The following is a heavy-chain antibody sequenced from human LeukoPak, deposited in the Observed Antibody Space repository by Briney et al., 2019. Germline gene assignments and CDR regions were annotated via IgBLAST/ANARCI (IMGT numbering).Heavy chain of an antibody. Sequence: PSETLSLTCTVSGGSINSYYWSWIRQPPGKGLEWIGYIYYSGSTNYNPSLRSRVTISVDTSKNQFSLKLSSVTAADTAVYYCARSRDAYNHYYFDYWGQGTLVTVSS. J-gene: IGHJ4*02. CDR3: ARSRDAYNHYYFDY. D-gene: IGHD5-24*01. V-gene: IGHV4-59*01. CDR1: GGSINSYY. CDR2: IYYSGST.